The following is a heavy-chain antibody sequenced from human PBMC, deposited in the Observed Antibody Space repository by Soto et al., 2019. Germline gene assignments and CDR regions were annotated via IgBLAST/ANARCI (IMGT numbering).Heavy chain of an antibody. CDR1: GGSFSDYC. CDR3: ARDLWGYCGTDCYPLDV. D-gene: IGHD2-21*02. J-gene: IGHJ6*02. V-gene: IGHV4-34*01. Sequence: PSETLSLTCAVYGGSFSDYCWTWIRQPPGKGLEWIGEINHGGSTDYNRSLKSRLTISVDTSKNQFSLKLNSVTAADTAVYYCARDLWGYCGTDCYPLDVWGQGTTVTVSS. CDR2: INHGGST.